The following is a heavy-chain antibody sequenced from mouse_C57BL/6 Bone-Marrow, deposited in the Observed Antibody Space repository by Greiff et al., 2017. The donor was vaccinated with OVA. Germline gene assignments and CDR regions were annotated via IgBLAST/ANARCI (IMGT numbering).Heavy chain of an antibody. CDR2: IDPENGDT. J-gene: IGHJ1*03. Sequence: EVQLQQSGAELVRPGASVKLSCTASGFNIKDDYMHWVKQRPEQGLEWIGWIDPENGDTEYASKFQGKATITADTSSNTAYLQLSSLTSEDTAVYDVTTCTKEGNGYFDVWGTGTTVTVSS. V-gene: IGHV14-4*01. CDR3: TTCTKEGNGYFDV. D-gene: IGHD2-1*01. CDR1: GFNIKDDY.